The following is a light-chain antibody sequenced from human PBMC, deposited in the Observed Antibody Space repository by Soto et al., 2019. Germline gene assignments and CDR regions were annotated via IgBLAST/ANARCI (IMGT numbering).Light chain of an antibody. J-gene: IGKJ3*01. CDR1: QSIGNW. CDR3: QQYNSYV. CDR2: KAS. Sequence: DVQMTQTPSSLSASVGDRVILTCRACQSIGNWLAWYQQKPGKAPKLLIYKASSLESGVPTRFSGSGSGTDFTLTISSLQPEDFATYYCQQYNSYVFGPGTKVDIK. V-gene: IGKV1-5*03.